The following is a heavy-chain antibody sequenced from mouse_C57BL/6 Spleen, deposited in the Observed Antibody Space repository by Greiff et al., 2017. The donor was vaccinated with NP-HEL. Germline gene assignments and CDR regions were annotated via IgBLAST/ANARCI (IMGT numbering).Heavy chain of an antibody. D-gene: IGHD1-1*01. Sequence: VQLQQSGPELVKPGASVKISCKASGYAFSSSWMNWVKQRPGKGLEWIGRIYPGDGDTNYNGKFKGKATLTADKSSSTAYMQLSSLTSEDSAVYFCARRRDYYYGSSPYWYFDVWGTGTTVTVSS. V-gene: IGHV1-82*01. CDR3: ARRRDYYYGSSPYWYFDV. CDR1: GYAFSSSW. CDR2: IYPGDGDT. J-gene: IGHJ1*03.